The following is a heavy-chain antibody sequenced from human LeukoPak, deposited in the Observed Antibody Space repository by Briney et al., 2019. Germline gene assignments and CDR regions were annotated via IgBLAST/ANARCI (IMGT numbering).Heavy chain of an antibody. J-gene: IGHJ3*02. CDR1: GYTFTTYG. V-gene: IGHV1-18*01. CDR3: ARVRGVATSGAFDI. Sequence: GASVKVSCKASGYTFTTYGISWVRQAPGQGLEWMGWISAYNGNTNYAQKLQGRVTMTTDTSTSTAYMELRSLRSDDTAVYYCARVRGVATSGAFDIWGQGTMVTVSS. CDR2: ISAYNGNT. D-gene: IGHD5-12*01.